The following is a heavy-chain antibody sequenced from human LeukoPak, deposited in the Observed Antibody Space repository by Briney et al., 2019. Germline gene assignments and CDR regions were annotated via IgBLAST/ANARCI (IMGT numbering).Heavy chain of an antibody. CDR3: ARHLGSARGYYYYYMDV. CDR2: IYYSGST. J-gene: IGHJ6*03. D-gene: IGHD6-6*01. V-gene: IGHV4-59*08. Sequence: PSETLSLTCTVSGGSISSYYWSWIRQPPGKGLEWIGYIYYSGSTYYNPSLKSRVTISVDTSKNQFSLKLSSVTAADTAVYYCARHLGSARGYYYYYMDVWGKGTTVTVSS. CDR1: GGSISSYY.